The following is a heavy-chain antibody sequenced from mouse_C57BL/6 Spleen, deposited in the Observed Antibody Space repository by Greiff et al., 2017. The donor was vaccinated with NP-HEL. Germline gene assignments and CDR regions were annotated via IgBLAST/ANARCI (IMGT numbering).Heavy chain of an antibody. J-gene: IGHJ4*01. CDR3: ARFDDYYAMDY. CDR2: IYPRSGNT. CDR1: GYTFTSYG. Sequence: QVQLKESGAELARPGASVKLSCKASGYTFTSYGISWVKQRTGQGLEWIGEIYPRSGNTYYNEKFKGKATLTADKSSSTAYMELRSLTSEDSAVYFCARFDDYYAMDYWGQGTSVTVSS. V-gene: IGHV1-81*01.